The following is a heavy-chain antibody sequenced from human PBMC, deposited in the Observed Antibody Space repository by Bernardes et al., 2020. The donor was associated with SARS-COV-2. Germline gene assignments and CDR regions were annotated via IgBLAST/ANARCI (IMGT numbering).Heavy chain of an antibody. D-gene: IGHD2-15*01. CDR1: GFTFSDYY. Sequence: GGSLRLSCAASGFTFSDYYMSWIRQAPGKGLEWVSYISSSSSYTNYADSVKGRFTISRDNAKNSLYLQMNSLRAEDTAVYYCARAGECSGGSCYSRYPIKHYYYYYGMDVWGQGTTVTVSS. J-gene: IGHJ6*02. V-gene: IGHV3-11*05. CDR2: ISSSSSYT. CDR3: ARAGECSGGSCYSRYPIKHYYYYYGMDV.